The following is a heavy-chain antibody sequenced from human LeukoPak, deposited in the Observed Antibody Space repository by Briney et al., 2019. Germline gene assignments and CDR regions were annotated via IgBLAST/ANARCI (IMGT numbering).Heavy chain of an antibody. Sequence: ASVKVSCKASGGTFSRYAISWVRQAPGQGLEWMGGIIPIFGTANYAQKFQGRVTITADESTSTAYMELSSLRSEDTAVYYCAREQPGIAAAPAPYFYGIDVWGQGTTVTVSS. D-gene: IGHD6-13*01. CDR1: GGTFSRYA. J-gene: IGHJ6*02. V-gene: IGHV1-69*13. CDR2: IIPIFGTA. CDR3: AREQPGIAAAPAPYFYGIDV.